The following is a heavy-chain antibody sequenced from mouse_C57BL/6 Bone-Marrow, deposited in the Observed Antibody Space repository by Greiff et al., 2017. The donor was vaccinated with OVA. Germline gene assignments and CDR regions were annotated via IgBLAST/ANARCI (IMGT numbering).Heavy chain of an antibody. CDR3: ARREGYPWFAY. D-gene: IGHD2-3*01. V-gene: IGHV5-9*01. J-gene: IGHJ3*01. CDR2: ISGGGGNT. CDR1: GFTFSSYT. Sequence: EVQRVESGGGLVKPGGSLKLSCAASGFTFSSYTMSWVRQTPEKRLEWVATISGGGGNTYYPDSVKGRFTISRDNAKNTLYLQMSSLRSEDTALYYCARREGYPWFAYWGQWTLVTVSA.